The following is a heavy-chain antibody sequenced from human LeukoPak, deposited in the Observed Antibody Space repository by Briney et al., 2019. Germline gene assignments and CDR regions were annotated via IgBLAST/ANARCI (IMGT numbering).Heavy chain of an antibody. Sequence: GGSLRLSCAASGFTFSSYGMHWVRQAPGKGLEWVAFIRYDGSNKYYADSVKGRFTISRDNSKNTLYLQMNSLRAEDTAVYYCAKDPRYFDWLSIYYGMDVWGQGTTVTVSS. J-gene: IGHJ6*02. CDR1: GFTFSSYG. V-gene: IGHV3-30*02. CDR3: AKDPRYFDWLSIYYGMDV. CDR2: IRYDGSNK. D-gene: IGHD3-9*01.